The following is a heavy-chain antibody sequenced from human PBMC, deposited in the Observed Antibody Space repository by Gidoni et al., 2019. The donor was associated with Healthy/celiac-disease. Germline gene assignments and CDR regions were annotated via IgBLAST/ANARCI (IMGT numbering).Heavy chain of an antibody. J-gene: IGHJ6*02. D-gene: IGHD3-3*01. CDR2: VIPIFGTA. Sequence: QVQLVQSGAEVKKPGSSVKVSCKASGGTFSSYAISWVRQAPGQGLEWMGGVIPIFGTANYEQKFQGRVTITADKSTSTAYMELSSLRSEDTAVYYCARGTIFGVVAYYGMDVWGQGTTVTVSS. V-gene: IGHV1-69*06. CDR1: GGTFSSYA. CDR3: ARGTIFGVVAYYGMDV.